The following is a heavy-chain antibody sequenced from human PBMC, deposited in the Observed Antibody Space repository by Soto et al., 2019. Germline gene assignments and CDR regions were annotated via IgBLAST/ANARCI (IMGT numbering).Heavy chain of an antibody. CDR1: GGSFSGYY. CDR2: INHSGST. D-gene: IGHD3-16*01. J-gene: IGHJ4*02. V-gene: IGHV4-34*01. Sequence: SETLSLTCAVYGGSFSGYYWSWIRQPPGKGLEWIGEINHSGSTNYNPSLKSRVTISVDTSKNQFSLKLGSVTAADTAVYYCARVPHILFMGGFDYWGQGTLVTVSS. CDR3: ARVPHILFMGGFDY.